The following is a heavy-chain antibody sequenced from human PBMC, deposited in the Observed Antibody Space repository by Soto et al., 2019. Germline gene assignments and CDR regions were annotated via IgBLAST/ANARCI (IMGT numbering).Heavy chain of an antibody. V-gene: IGHV3-9*01. CDR1: GFTFNDYA. CDR2: ISWNSGSI. Sequence: EVQLVESGGGLVQTGRSLRLSCAASGFTFNDYAMHWVRQVPGKGLEWVSGISWNSGSIGYADSVRGRFTISRDNAKNSLYLQMNSLRAEDTALYYGAKDARYSTSWYYFDYRGQGSLVTVSS. J-gene: IGHJ4*02. CDR3: AKDARYSTSWYYFDY. D-gene: IGHD6-13*01.